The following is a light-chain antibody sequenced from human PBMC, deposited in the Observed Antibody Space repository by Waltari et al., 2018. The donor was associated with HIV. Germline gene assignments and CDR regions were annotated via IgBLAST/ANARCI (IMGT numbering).Light chain of an antibody. CDR2: GNS. J-gene: IGLJ2*01. V-gene: IGLV1-40*01. Sequence: PSVSGAPGQRVTISCTGSSSNIGAGYDVHWYQQLPGTAPKLLIYGNSNRPSGVPDRFFGSKSGTSASLAITGLQAEDEADYYCQSYDSSLSGYVVFGGGTKLSVL. CDR1: SSNIGAGYD. CDR3: QSYDSSLSGYVV.